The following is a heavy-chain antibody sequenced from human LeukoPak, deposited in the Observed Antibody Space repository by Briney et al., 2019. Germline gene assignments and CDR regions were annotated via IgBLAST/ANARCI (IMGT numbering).Heavy chain of an antibody. CDR3: ARFCYDSSGYYGDAFGI. CDR2: ISSSSSYI. V-gene: IGHV3-21*01. Sequence: GGSLRLXCAASGFTFSSYSMNWVRQAPGKVLEWVSSISSSSSYIYYADSVKGRFTISRDNAKNSLYLQMNSLRAEDTAVYYCARFCYDSSGYYGDAFGIWGQGTMVTVSS. J-gene: IGHJ3*02. CDR1: GFTFSSYS. D-gene: IGHD3-22*01.